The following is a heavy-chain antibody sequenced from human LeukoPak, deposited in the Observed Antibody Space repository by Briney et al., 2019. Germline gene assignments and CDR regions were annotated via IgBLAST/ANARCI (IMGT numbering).Heavy chain of an antibody. CDR1: GFTFSSYA. J-gene: IGHJ4*02. Sequence: GRSLRLSCAASGFTFSSYAMHWVRQAPGKGLEWVVVISYDGSNKYYADSVKGRFTISRDNSKNTLYLQMNSLRAEDTAVYYCARDLYGGNSFDYWGQGTLVTVSS. V-gene: IGHV3-30-3*01. CDR3: ARDLYGGNSFDY. D-gene: IGHD4-23*01. CDR2: ISYDGSNK.